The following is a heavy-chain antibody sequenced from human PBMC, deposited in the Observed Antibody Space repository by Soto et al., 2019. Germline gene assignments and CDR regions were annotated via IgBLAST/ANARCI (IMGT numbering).Heavy chain of an antibody. CDR1: GGSISSGVYS. D-gene: IGHD3-22*01. V-gene: IGHV4-30-2*01. Sequence: SETLSLTCAVSGGSISSGVYSWSWIRQPPGKGMEWIGYIYHSGSTSYNPSLKSRITISVDRSKNQFSLKLRSVTAADTAVYYCARAVYDSRGQPPTYYSGLDVGGKETKAPAPQ. J-gene: IGHJ6*04. CDR2: IYHSGST. CDR3: ARAVYDSRGQPPTYYSGLDV.